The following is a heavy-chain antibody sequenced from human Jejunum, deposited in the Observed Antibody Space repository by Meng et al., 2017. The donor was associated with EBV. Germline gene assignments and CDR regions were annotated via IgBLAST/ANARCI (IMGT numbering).Heavy chain of an antibody. CDR1: VGSVSTASYY. CDR3: ARVVDYYERSGYPDF. Sequence: QVQLRVSGPGLVKPSETLSLTCTVSVGSVSTASYYWSWIRQSPGKGLEWIGYIYYSGNTNYNPSLKSRATITVDTSKNQFSLKLSSVTAADTAVYYCARVVDYYERSGYPDFWGQGTLVTVSS. D-gene: IGHD3-22*01. V-gene: IGHV4-61*01. J-gene: IGHJ4*02. CDR2: IYYSGNT.